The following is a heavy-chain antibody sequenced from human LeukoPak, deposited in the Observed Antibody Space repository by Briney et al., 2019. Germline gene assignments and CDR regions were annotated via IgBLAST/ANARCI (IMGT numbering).Heavy chain of an antibody. CDR1: GFTFSSYE. V-gene: IGHV3-48*03. CDR3: AGAKAYYYGSGSEFDY. J-gene: IGHJ4*02. D-gene: IGHD3-10*01. CDR2: ISSSGSTI. Sequence: PGGSLRLSCAASGFTFSSYEMNWVRQAPGKGLEWVSYISSSGSTIYYADSVKGRFTISRDNAKNSLYLQMNSLRAEDMAVYYCAGAKAYYYGSGSEFDYWGQGTLVTVSS.